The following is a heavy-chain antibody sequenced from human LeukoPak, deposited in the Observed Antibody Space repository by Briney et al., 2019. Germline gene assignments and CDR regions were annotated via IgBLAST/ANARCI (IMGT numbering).Heavy chain of an antibody. D-gene: IGHD6-13*01. CDR2: VYHSGST. Sequence: SETLSLTCAVSGGSISSSNWRSWVRQPPGKGLEWIGEVYHSGSTNYNPSLKSRVTISVDKSKNQFYLTLSSVTAADTAVYYCARVGYTSSWYYFDYWGQGTLVTVSS. CDR3: ARVGYTSSWYYFDY. V-gene: IGHV4-4*02. J-gene: IGHJ4*02. CDR1: GGSISSSNW.